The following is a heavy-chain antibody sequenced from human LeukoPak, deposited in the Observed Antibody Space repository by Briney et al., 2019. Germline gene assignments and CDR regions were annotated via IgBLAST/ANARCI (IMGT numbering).Heavy chain of an antibody. CDR1: GASINNDF. Sequence: PSETLSLTCTVSGASINNDFWTWIRQPAGKGLEWIGRIYSSGTTNYNPSLKSRVFMSVDTSKNQFSLKLNSVTAADTAVYYCARNVRGGSTYLDYWGQGILVTVSS. CDR2: IYSSGTT. D-gene: IGHD3-16*01. CDR3: ARNVRGGSTYLDY. V-gene: IGHV4-4*07. J-gene: IGHJ4*02.